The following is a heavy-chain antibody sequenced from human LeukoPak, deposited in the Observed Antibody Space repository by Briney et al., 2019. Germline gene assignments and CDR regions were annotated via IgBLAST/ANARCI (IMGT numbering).Heavy chain of an antibody. D-gene: IGHD1-7*01. V-gene: IGHV4-59*01. J-gene: IGHJ5*02. CDR3: ARAAGTTFKGLDWFDP. CDR2: IYYSGST. Sequence: SETLSLTCTVSGGSISSYYWSWVRQPPGKGLEWIGYIYYSGSTNYNPSLKSRVTISVDTSKNQFSLKLSSVTAADTAVYYCARAAGTTFKGLDWFDPWGQGTLVTVSS. CDR1: GGSISSYY.